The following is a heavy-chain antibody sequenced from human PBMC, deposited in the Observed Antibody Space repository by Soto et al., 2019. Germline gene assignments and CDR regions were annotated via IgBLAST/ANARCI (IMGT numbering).Heavy chain of an antibody. V-gene: IGHV1-69*13. J-gene: IGHJ6*02. Sequence: SVKVSCTASGCTFSIYAISWVRQAPGQGLEWMGGIIPIFGTANYAQKFQGRVTITADESTSTAYMELSSLRSEDTAVYYCAREGQAPYYYYGMDVWGQGTAVTVSS. CDR2: IIPIFGTA. CDR3: AREGQAPYYYYGMDV. CDR1: GCTFSIYA.